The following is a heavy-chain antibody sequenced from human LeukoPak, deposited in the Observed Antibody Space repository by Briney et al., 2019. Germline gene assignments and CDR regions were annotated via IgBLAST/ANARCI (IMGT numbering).Heavy chain of an antibody. CDR2: INPSGGST. CDR1: GYTFTSYY. J-gene: IGHJ6*03. Sequence: ASVKVSCKASGYTFTSYYMHWVRQAPGQGLEWMGIINPSGGSTSYAQKFQGRVTMTRDTSISTAYMELSRLRSDDTAVYYCARGESSTSSYYYYYMDVWGKGTTVTISS. V-gene: IGHV1-46*01. D-gene: IGHD2-2*01. CDR3: ARGESSTSSYYYYYMDV.